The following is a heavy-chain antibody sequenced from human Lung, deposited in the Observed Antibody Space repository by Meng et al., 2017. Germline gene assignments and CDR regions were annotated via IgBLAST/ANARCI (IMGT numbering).Heavy chain of an antibody. CDR3: ASAMGNYVPATNEWTPSYFDY. CDR2: IIPILERA. V-gene: IGHV1-69*02. J-gene: IGHJ4*02. Sequence: QVQLVQPGAEVKKPGSSVTAACKVSAVTVSRYSFSWVRQAPGQGLEWMGRIIPILERANYAQKFQGRVTITADISTTTAYMEMRSLRSEDTAVYYCASAMGNYVPATNEWTPSYFDYWGRGTLVTVSS. D-gene: IGHD3-16*01. CDR1: AVTVSRYS.